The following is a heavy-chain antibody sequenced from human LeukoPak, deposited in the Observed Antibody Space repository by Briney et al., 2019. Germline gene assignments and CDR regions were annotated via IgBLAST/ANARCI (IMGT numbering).Heavy chain of an antibody. CDR2: ISGNGGSA. J-gene: IGHJ3*02. CDR3: ARVGGNDASDI. D-gene: IGHD1-26*01. V-gene: IGHV3-23*01. Sequence: PGGSLRLSCAASGFTFSTYAMAWVRQAPGKGLEWVSAISGNGGSAFYTDSVKGRFTLSRDNSKNTLYLQMNSLRAEDTAVYYCARVGGNDASDIWGQGTMVTVSS. CDR1: GFTFSTYA.